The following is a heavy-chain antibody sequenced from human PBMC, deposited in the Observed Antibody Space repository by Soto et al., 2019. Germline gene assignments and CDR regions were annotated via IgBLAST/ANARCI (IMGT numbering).Heavy chain of an antibody. CDR2: IIPILGIA. Sequence: SVKVSCKASGGTFSSYTISWVRQAPGQGLEWMGRIIPILGIANYAQKFQGRVTITADKSTSTAYMELSSLRSEDTAVYYCARDTLAYNWFDPWGQGTLVTVSS. CDR1: GGTFSSYT. V-gene: IGHV1-69*04. CDR3: ARDTLAYNWFDP. J-gene: IGHJ5*02.